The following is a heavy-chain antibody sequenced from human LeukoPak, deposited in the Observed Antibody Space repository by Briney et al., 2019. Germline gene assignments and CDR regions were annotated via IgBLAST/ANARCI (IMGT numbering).Heavy chain of an antibody. Sequence: PGRSLRLSCAASGFTFSSYAMSWVRQAPGKGLEGVSAISGSGGSTYYADSVKGRFTISRDNSKNTLYLQKNGLRAEDTAVYYCAKGSSYDILAGYVPNDSWGQGTLVTVSS. D-gene: IGHD3-9*01. CDR1: GFTFSSYA. CDR2: ISGSGGST. J-gene: IGHJ4*02. V-gene: IGHV3-23*01. CDR3: AKGSSYDILAGYVPNDS.